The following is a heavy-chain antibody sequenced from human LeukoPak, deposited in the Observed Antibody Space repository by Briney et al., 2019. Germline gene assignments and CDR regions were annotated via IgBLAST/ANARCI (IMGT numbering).Heavy chain of an antibody. CDR1: GGSISSSSYS. V-gene: IGHV4-39*07. D-gene: IGHD3-9*01. Sequence: SETLSLTCTVSGGSISSSSYSWGWIRQPPGKGLEWIGEINHSGSTNYNPSLKSRVTISVDTSKNQFSLKLSSVTAADTAVYYCASYNDILTWLDYWGQGTLVTVSS. CDR2: INHSGST. CDR3: ASYNDILTWLDY. J-gene: IGHJ4*02.